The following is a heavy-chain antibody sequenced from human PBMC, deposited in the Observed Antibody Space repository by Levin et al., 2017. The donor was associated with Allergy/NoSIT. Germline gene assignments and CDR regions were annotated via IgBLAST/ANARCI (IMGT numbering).Heavy chain of an antibody. V-gene: IGHV3-33*01. J-gene: IGHJ4*02. Sequence: TGGSLRLSCATSGFTLRTHGMHWVRQAPGKGLEWVAVIWYDSSKKYYVDSVKGRFTISKDDSKSTLYLQMDSLGAEDTALYYCARAGIPGTAGVDYWGQGTLVTVS. D-gene: IGHD1-7*01. CDR2: IWYDSSKK. CDR3: ARAGIPGTAGVDY. CDR1: GFTLRTHG.